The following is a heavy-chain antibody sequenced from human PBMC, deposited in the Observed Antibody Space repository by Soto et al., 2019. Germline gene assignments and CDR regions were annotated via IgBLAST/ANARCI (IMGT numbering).Heavy chain of an antibody. Sequence: PGESLKISCKGSGYSFTSYWISWVLQMPGKGLEWMGRIDPSDSYTNYSPSFQGHVTISADKSISTAYLQWSSLKASDTAMYYCARPLAGYYYYGMDVWGQGTTVTVSS. V-gene: IGHV5-10-1*01. CDR1: GYSFTSYW. CDR2: IDPSDSYT. CDR3: ARPLAGYYYYGMDV. J-gene: IGHJ6*02.